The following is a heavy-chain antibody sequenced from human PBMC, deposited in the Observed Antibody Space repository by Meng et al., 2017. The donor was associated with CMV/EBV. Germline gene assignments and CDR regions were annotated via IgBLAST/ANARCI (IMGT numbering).Heavy chain of an antibody. Sequence: GESLKISCAASGFTFSSYEMNWVRQAPGKGLEWVSYISSSGSTIYYADSVKGRFTISRDNAKNSPYLQMNSLRAEDTAVYYCAKGPDLLEMATIWAHSYYFDYWGQGTLVTVSS. J-gene: IGHJ4*02. CDR3: AKGPDLLEMATIWAHSYYFDY. V-gene: IGHV3-48*03. D-gene: IGHD5-24*01. CDR2: ISSSGSTI. CDR1: GFTFSSYE.